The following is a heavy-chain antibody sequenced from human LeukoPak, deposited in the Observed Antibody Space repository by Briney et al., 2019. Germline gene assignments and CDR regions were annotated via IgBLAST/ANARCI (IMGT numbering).Heavy chain of an antibody. D-gene: IGHD6-19*01. Sequence: PSETLSLTCAVSGYSIMTGYYWGWIRQPPGKGLEWIGSIYQSGSTNYNPSLKSRVTISVDPSRNQFSLILRYVTAADTAVYYCARDTGIAVAGMADYWGQGTLVTVSS. J-gene: IGHJ4*02. V-gene: IGHV4-38-2*02. CDR3: ARDTGIAVAGMADY. CDR1: GYSIMTGYY. CDR2: IYQSGST.